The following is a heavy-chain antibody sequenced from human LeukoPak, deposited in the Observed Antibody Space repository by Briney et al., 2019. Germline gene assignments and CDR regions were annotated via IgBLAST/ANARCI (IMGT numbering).Heavy chain of an antibody. CDR3: ARSGITTIPNFDY. Sequence: GASVTVSCRASGYIFTGYYIHWVRQAPGQGLEWMGWINPNSGATNNAQKFQGRVTVSRDTSISTTYMELSRLGSDDMAVYYCARSGITTIPNFDYWGQGTLVTVSS. D-gene: IGHD3-22*01. J-gene: IGHJ4*02. V-gene: IGHV1-2*02. CDR1: GYIFTGYY. CDR2: INPNSGAT.